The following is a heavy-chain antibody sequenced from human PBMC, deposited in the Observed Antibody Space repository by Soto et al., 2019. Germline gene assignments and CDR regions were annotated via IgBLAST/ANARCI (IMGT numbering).Heavy chain of an antibody. Sequence: ASVKVSCKASGYTFTSYGISWVRQAPGQGLEWMGWISAYNGNTNYAQKLQGRVAMTTDTSTSTAYMELRSLRSDDTAVYYCANHRSSWYGVDYWGQGTLVTVSS. J-gene: IGHJ4*02. CDR2: ISAYNGNT. V-gene: IGHV1-18*04. D-gene: IGHD6-13*01. CDR1: GYTFTSYG. CDR3: ANHRSSWYGVDY.